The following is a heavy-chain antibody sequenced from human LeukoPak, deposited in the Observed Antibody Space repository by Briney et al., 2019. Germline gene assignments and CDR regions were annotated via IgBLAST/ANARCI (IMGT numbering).Heavy chain of an antibody. D-gene: IGHD3-22*01. CDR1: GFTFSSYS. J-gene: IGHJ4*02. CDR3: AKSHVPYYYDSSGYGGGEDY. V-gene: IGHV3-23*01. CDR2: ISGSGGST. Sequence: QSGGSLRLSCAASGFTFSSYSMNWVRQAPGKGLEWVSAISGSGGSTYYADSVKGRFTISRDNSKNTLYLQMNSLRAEDTAVYYCAKSHVPYYYDSSGYGGGEDYWGQGTLVTVSS.